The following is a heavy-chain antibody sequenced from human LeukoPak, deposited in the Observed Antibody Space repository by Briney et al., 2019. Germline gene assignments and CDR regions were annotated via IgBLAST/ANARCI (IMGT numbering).Heavy chain of an antibody. CDR3: ARDITTVTTIWFDP. V-gene: IGHV4-28*03. Sequence: SDTLSLTCAVSGYSISSSNWWGWIRQPPGKGLEWIGYIYYSGSTYYNPSLKSRVTMSVDTSKNQFSLKLSSVTAVDTAVYYCARDITTVTTIWFDPWGQGTLVTVSS. CDR1: GYSISSSNW. CDR2: IYYSGST. D-gene: IGHD4-11*01. J-gene: IGHJ5*02.